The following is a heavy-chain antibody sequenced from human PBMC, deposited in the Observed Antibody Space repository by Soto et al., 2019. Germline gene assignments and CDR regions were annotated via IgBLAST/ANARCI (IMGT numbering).Heavy chain of an antibody. CDR3: ARLQLGNTYYYYGIDV. CDR2: ISAYNGNT. Sequence: GSSLKVSCKASGYTFTSYGISWVLHAPGQGLEWMGWISAYNGNTNYAQKLQGRVTMTTDTSTSTAYMELRSLRSDDTAVYYCARLQLGNTYYYYGIDVWGQGTTVTVSS. CDR1: GYTFTSYG. J-gene: IGHJ6*02. V-gene: IGHV1-18*04. D-gene: IGHD5-18*01.